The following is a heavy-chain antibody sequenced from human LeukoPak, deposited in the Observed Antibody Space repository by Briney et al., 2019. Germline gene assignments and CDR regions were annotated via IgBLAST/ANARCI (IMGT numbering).Heavy chain of an antibody. V-gene: IGHV4-39*07. D-gene: IGHD4-23*01. CDR3: ARAAWPPPTVVTPYGMDV. CDR1: GGSISSSSYY. CDR2: IYYSGST. Sequence: SSETLSLTCTVSGGSISSSSYYWGWIRQPPGKGLEWIGSIYYSGSTYYNPSLKSRVTISVDTSKNQFSLKLSSVTAADTAVYYCARAAWPPPTVVTPYGMDVWGQGTTVTVSS. J-gene: IGHJ6*02.